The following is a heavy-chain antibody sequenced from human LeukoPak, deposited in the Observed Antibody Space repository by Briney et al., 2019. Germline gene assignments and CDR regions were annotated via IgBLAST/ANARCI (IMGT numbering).Heavy chain of an antibody. J-gene: IGHJ3*02. CDR3: ARVRTIQRGYSGPGAFDI. Sequence: PGGSLRLSCAASGFTFSSYSMNWVRQAPGKGLEWVSSISSSSSYIYYADSVKGRFTISRDNAKNSLYLQMNSLRAEDTAVYYCARVRTIQRGYSGPGAFDIWGQGTMVTVSS. V-gene: IGHV3-21*01. D-gene: IGHD5-12*01. CDR2: ISSSSSYI. CDR1: GFTFSSYS.